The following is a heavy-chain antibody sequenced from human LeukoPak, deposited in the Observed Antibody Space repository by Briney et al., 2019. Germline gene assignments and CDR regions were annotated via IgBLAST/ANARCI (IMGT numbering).Heavy chain of an antibody. CDR1: GFTFSSYA. J-gene: IGHJ4*02. Sequence: PGGSLRLSCAASGFTFSSYAMSWVRQAPGKGLEWVSAISGSGGSTNYADSVKGRFTISRDNSKNTLYLQMNSLRAEDTAVYYCAKDLSTYYYDSSGYYGYWGQGTLVTVSS. D-gene: IGHD3-22*01. V-gene: IGHV3-23*01. CDR2: ISGSGGST. CDR3: AKDLSTYYYDSSGYYGY.